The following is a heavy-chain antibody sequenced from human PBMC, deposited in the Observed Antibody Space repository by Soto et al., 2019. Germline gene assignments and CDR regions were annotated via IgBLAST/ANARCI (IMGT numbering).Heavy chain of an antibody. J-gene: IGHJ6*03. CDR2: ISSSSSTI. V-gene: IGHV3-48*01. D-gene: IGHD3-3*01. CDR3: ARGPRILEWLLEKETYYMDV. Sequence: EVQLVESGGGLVQPGGSLRLSCAASGFTFSSYSMNWVRQAPGKGLEWVSYISSSSSTIYYADSVKGRFTISRDNAKNSLYLQMNSLRAEDTAVYYCARGPRILEWLLEKETYYMDVWGKGTTVTVSS. CDR1: GFTFSSYS.